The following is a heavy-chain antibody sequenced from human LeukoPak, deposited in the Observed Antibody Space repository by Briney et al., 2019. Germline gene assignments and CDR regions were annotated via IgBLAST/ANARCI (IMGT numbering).Heavy chain of an antibody. D-gene: IGHD3-9*01. CDR3: ASNGNDIVNGWGEA. V-gene: IGHV3-48*01. Sequence: GGSLRLSCAASGFTFSSYSMNWVRQAPGKGLEWVSYISSSSSTIYYADSVKGRFTISRDNAKNSLYLQMNSLRAEDTAVYYLASNGNDIVNGWGEAWGRGTVVSVS. CDR1: GFTFSSYS. J-gene: IGHJ4*02. CDR2: ISSSSSTI.